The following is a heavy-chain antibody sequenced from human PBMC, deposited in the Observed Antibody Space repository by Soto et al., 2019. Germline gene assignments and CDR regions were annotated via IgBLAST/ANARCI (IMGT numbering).Heavy chain of an antibody. CDR3: ARKSEYYDFWSGYSSHRLPANWFYP. Sequence: PGESRKISCKGSGYSFTSYWIGWVRQMPGKGLEWMGIIYPGDSDTRYSPSFQGQVTISADKSISTAYLQWSSLKASDTAMYYCARKSEYYDFWSGYSSHRLPANWFYPLGQGTLVTVSS. CDR2: IYPGDSDT. V-gene: IGHV5-51*01. D-gene: IGHD3-3*01. CDR1: GYSFTSYW. J-gene: IGHJ5*02.